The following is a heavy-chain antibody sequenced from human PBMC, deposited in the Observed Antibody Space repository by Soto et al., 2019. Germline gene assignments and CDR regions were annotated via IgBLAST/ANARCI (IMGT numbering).Heavy chain of an antibody. V-gene: IGHV3-23*01. CDR2: ISGSAAST. CDR1: GFTFGVYA. D-gene: IGHD1-26*01. CDR3: AKGSPVGPTTKYYFDY. J-gene: IGHJ4*02. Sequence: GGSLRLSCAASGFTFGVYAMSWVRRAPGKGLEWVSAISGSAASTYYADSVKGRFTISRDNSKNTLDLQMNSLRAEDTAVYYCAKGSPVGPTTKYYFDYWGQGTLVTVSS.